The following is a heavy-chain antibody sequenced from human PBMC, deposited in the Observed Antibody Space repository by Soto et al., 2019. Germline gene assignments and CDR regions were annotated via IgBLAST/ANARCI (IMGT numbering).Heavy chain of an antibody. CDR1: GDTFSSYA. V-gene: IGHV1-69*01. CDR3: ARVGPAHYYDSSGYYSPLDY. Sequence: QVQLVQSGAEVKKPGSSVKVSCKASGDTFSSYAINWVRQAPGQGLEWMGGIIPMFGTANYAQKFKGRVTMTAGESTSTVYMELSSLRSEDTAVYYCARVGPAHYYDSSGYYSPLDYWGQGTLVNVSS. D-gene: IGHD3-22*01. J-gene: IGHJ4*02. CDR2: IIPMFGTA.